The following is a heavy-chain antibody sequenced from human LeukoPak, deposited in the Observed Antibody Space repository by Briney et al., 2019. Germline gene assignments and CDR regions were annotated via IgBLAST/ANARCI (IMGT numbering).Heavy chain of an antibody. Sequence: SETLSLTCTVSGGSISSYYWSWIRQPAGKGLEWIGRIYTSGSTNYNPSLKSRVTMSVDTSKNQFSLKLSSATAADTAVYYCARGSSGYSSSWSFDYWGQGTLVTVSS. CDR3: ARGSSGYSSSWSFDY. J-gene: IGHJ4*02. D-gene: IGHD6-13*01. CDR2: IYTSGST. CDR1: GGSISSYY. V-gene: IGHV4-4*07.